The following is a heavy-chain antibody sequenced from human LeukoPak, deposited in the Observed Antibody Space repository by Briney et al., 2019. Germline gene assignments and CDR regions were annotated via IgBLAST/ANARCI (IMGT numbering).Heavy chain of an antibody. CDR2: IYYSGST. D-gene: IGHD2-2*01. J-gene: IGHJ4*02. CDR3: ASPVRYCSSTSCSRDY. CDR1: GGSISSGDYY. V-gene: IGHV4-30-4*02. Sequence: PSETLSLTCTVSGGSISSGDYYWSWIRQPPGKGLEWIGYIYYSGSTYYNPSLKSRVTISVDTSKNQFSLKLSSVTAADTAVYYCASPVRYCSSTSCSRDYWGQGTLVAVSS.